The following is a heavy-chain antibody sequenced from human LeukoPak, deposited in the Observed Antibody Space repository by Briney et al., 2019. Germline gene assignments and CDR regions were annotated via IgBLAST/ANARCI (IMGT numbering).Heavy chain of an antibody. D-gene: IGHD6-13*01. Sequence: GSSVKVSCKASERTFSSYAISWVRQAPGQGLEWMGGIIPIFGTANYAQKFQGRVTITADESTSTAYMELSSLISEDTAVYYCARTATPPHSSSWYEDGVLAFDIWGQGTMVTVSS. CDR3: ARTATPPHSSSWYEDGVLAFDI. CDR1: ERTFSSYA. J-gene: IGHJ3*02. V-gene: IGHV1-69*01. CDR2: IIPIFGTA.